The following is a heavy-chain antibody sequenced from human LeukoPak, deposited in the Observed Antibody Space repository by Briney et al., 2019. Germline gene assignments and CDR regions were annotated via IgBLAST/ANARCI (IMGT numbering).Heavy chain of an antibody. J-gene: IGHJ4*02. D-gene: IGHD3-22*01. CDR3: ATYGVTSGYYYFDY. CDR1: GFTFTTYS. V-gene: IGHV3-48*02. Sequence: GGSLRLSCAASGFTFTTYSMNWVRQAAGKGLEWDSYISSSSSTMFYADSVEGRFTISRDNAKDSLYLQMNSLRDEDTAVYYCATYGVTSGYYYFDYWGQGTLVTVSS. CDR2: ISSSSSTM.